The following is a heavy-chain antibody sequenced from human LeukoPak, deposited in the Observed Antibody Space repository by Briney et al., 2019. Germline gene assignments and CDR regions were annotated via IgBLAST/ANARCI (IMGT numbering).Heavy chain of an antibody. CDR2: IIPILGTA. J-gene: IGHJ6*03. CDR1: GGTFSNYA. CDR3: ARYYSDYYYMDV. V-gene: IGHV1-69*01. D-gene: IGHD4-11*01. Sequence: SVKVSCKASGGTFSNYAISWVRQAPGQGLEWMGGIIPILGTANYAQKFQGRVTITADESTSTAYMELSSLRSEDTAVYYCARYYSDYYYMDVWGKGTTVTVSS.